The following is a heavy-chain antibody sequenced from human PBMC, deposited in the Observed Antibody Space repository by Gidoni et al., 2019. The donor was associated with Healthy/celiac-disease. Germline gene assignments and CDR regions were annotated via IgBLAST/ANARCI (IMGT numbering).Heavy chain of an antibody. CDR3: AREVAAGLGGDRYYYMDV. J-gene: IGHJ6*03. D-gene: IGHD6-13*01. CDR1: GFTFSSYA. Sequence: QVQLVASGGGVVQPGRSLRLSCAASGFTFSSYAMHGVRQAPGKGLEWVAVISYDGSNKYYADSVKGRFTISRDNSKNTLYLQMNSLRAEDTAVYYCAREVAAGLGGDRYYYMDVWGKGTTVTVSS. CDR2: ISYDGSNK. V-gene: IGHV3-30-3*01.